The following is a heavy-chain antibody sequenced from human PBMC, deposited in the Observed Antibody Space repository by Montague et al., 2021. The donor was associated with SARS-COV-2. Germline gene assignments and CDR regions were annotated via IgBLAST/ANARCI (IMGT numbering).Heavy chain of an antibody. CDR2: XDWDDGK. D-gene: IGHD3-9*01. Sequence: PALGKPTQTLTLTCTFSGFSLSTSGMCVSWIRQPPGKALEWLAHXDWDDGKYYSTSLKTRLTISKDTSKIQVVLTMTNMDPVDAATYYCARTHYDILDGYYNAFDYWGQGTLVTVSS. V-gene: IGHV2-70*01. J-gene: IGHJ4*02. CDR3: ARTHYDILDGYYNAFDY. CDR1: GFSLSTSGMC.